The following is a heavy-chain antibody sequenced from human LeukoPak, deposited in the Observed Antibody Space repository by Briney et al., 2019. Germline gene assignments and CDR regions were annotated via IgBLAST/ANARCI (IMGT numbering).Heavy chain of an antibody. V-gene: IGHV3-7*01. D-gene: IGHD3-22*01. CDR2: IKQDGSEK. CDR1: GFTFSSYW. Sequence: GGSLRLSYAASGFTFSSYWMSWVRQAPGKGLEWVANIKQDGSEKYYVDSVKGRFTISRDNAKNSLYLQMNSLRAEDTAVYYCARDRAYYDRNGYFDFWGQGTLVTVSS. CDR3: ARDRAYYDRNGYFDF. J-gene: IGHJ4*02.